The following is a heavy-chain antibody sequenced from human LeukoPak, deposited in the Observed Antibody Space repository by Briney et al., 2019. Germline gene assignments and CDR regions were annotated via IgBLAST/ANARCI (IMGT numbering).Heavy chain of an antibody. V-gene: IGHV3-30*02. CDR3: AKTGGEYCSSTSCYTGPLRYYYYYMDV. J-gene: IGHJ6*03. Sequence: PGGSLRLSCAASGFTFSSYAMHWVRQAPGKGLEWVAFIRYDGSNKYYADSVKGRFTISRDNSKNTLYLQMNSLRAEDTAVYYCAKTGGEYCSSTSCYTGPLRYYYYYMDVWGKGTTVTVSS. D-gene: IGHD2-2*02. CDR1: GFTFSSYA. CDR2: IRYDGSNK.